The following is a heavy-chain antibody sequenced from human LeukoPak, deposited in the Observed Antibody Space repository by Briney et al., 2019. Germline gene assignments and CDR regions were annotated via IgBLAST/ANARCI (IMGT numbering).Heavy chain of an antibody. Sequence: NPSETLSLTCTVSGGSISSYYWSGIRQPPGKGLEWIGYIYYSGSTKYNPSLKSRVTISVDTSKNQFSLRLSSVTAADTAVYYCARGWGVSARPGYMDVWGKGTTVTVSS. CDR2: IYYSGST. D-gene: IGHD6-6*01. V-gene: IGHV4-59*01. J-gene: IGHJ6*03. CDR3: ARGWGVSARPGYMDV. CDR1: GGSISSYY.